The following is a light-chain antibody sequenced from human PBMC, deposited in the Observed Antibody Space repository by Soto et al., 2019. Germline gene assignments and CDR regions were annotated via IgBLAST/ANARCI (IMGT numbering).Light chain of an antibody. CDR2: MAS. CDR1: QSIYTW. CDR3: QQYVKYPVT. J-gene: IGKJ1*01. V-gene: IGKV1-5*03. Sequence: DIQMTQSPSTLSASAGDRVTITCRANQSIYTWLAWYQHKPGKAPKFLIYMASSLENGVPSRFSGSGSGTEFTLTISSLQPDDFATYVCQQYVKYPVTFGQGTKVEIK.